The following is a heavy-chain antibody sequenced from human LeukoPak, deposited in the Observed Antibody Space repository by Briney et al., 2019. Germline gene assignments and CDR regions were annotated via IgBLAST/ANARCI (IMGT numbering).Heavy chain of an antibody. CDR2: ISSRGSTI. CDR1: GFTFSDYY. CDR3: ARDAHIYCTGGSCYWFDP. V-gene: IGHV3-11*04. Sequence: GGSLRLSCAASGFTFSDYYMSWIRQAPGKGLEWISYISSRGSTIYYADSVKGRFTISGDNAKNSLYLQMNSLRAEDTAVYYCARDAHIYCTGGSCYWFDPWGQGTLVTVSS. D-gene: IGHD2-15*01. J-gene: IGHJ5*02.